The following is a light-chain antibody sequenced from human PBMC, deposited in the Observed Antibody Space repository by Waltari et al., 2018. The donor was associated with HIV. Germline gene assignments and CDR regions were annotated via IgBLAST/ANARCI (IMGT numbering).Light chain of an antibody. CDR2: DVT. J-gene: IGLJ3*02. Sequence: QSALTQPRSVSGSPGQSVTISCTGTSLNVGGYNYVSWFQQHPGIAPKLIIYDVTQGPSGAPYRCAASKSGNTASLTISGLQAGDEADYFCCSYAGSYTWVFGTGTELTVL. V-gene: IGLV2-11*01. CDR1: SLNVGGYNY. CDR3: CSYAGSYTWV.